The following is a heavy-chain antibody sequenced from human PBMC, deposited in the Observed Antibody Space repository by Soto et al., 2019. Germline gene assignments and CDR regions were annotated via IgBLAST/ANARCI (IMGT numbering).Heavy chain of an antibody. D-gene: IGHD1-26*01. V-gene: IGHV4-39*01. CDR1: GGSISSSSYY. CDR2: IYYSGST. J-gene: IGHJ5*02. Sequence: SETLSLTCTVSGGSISSSSYYWGWIRQPPGKGLEWIGSIYYSGSTYYNPSLKSRVTISVDTSKNQFSLKLSSVTAADTAVYYCARHIKIDSVGATIWGWDSRANWFDPWGQGTLVTVSS. CDR3: ARHIKIDSVGATIWGWDSRANWFDP.